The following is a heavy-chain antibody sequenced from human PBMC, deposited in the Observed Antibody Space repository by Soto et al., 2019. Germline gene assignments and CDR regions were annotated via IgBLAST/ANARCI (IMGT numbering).Heavy chain of an antibody. D-gene: IGHD2-15*01. CDR3: ARDLDVAIHPPVDRQYGMDV. V-gene: IGHV1-18*04. CDR1: GYTFTSYG. Sequence: ASVKVSCKASGYTFTSYGFSWVRQAPGQGLEWMGWISGYNGNTRYAQNFQGRVTMTTDTFSTTAYMELRSMRSDDTAVYYCARDLDVAIHPPVDRQYGMDVWGQGTTVTVSS. CDR2: ISGYNGNT. J-gene: IGHJ6*02.